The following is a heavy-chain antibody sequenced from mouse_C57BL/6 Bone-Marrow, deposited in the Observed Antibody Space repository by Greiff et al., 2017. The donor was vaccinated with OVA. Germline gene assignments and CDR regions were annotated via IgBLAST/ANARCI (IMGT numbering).Heavy chain of an antibody. CDR1: GFTFSSYG. V-gene: IGHV5-6*01. CDR2: ISSGGSYT. J-gene: IGHJ4*01. CDR3: ARPAYGNYGYAMDY. Sequence: EVKVIESGGDLVKPGGSLKLSCAASGFTFSSYGMSWVRQTPDKRLEWVATISSGGSYTYYPDSVKGRFTISRDNAKNTLYLQMSSLKSEDTAMYYCARPAYGNYGYAMDYWGQGTSVTVSS. D-gene: IGHD2-1*01.